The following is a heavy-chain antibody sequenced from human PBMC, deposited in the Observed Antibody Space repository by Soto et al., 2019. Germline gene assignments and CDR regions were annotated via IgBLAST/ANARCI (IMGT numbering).Heavy chain of an antibody. J-gene: IGHJ4*02. CDR1: GYTFTGYY. CDR3: ASTVVVTVISGRKTIYYFDY. CDR2: INANSGGT. Sequence: ASVKVSCKASGYTFTGYYMHWVRQAPGQGLEWMGWINANSGGTNYAQKFQGRVTMTRDTSTSTAYMELTRLRSEDTAVYYCASTVVVTVISGRKTIYYFDYWGQGTLVTVS. V-gene: IGHV1-2*02. D-gene: IGHD2-21*02.